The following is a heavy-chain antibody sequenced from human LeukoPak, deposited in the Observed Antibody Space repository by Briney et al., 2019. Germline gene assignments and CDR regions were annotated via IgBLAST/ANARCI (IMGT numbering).Heavy chain of an antibody. CDR3: ARRVTVTTLRYFDY. J-gene: IGHJ4*02. D-gene: IGHD4-17*01. V-gene: IGHV4-34*01. Sequence: PSETLSLTCAVYGGSFSGYYWSWIRQPPGKGLEWIGEINHSGSTNYNPSLKNRVTISVDTSKNQFSLKLSSVTAADTAVYYCARRVTVTTLRYFDYWGQGTLVTVSS. CDR1: GGSFSGYY. CDR2: INHSGST.